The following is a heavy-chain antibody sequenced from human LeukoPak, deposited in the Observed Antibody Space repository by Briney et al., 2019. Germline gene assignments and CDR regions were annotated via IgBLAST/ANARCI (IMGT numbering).Heavy chain of an antibody. J-gene: IGHJ4*02. Sequence: GRSLRLSCAASGFTFSAYSMNWVRQPPGKGLEWISYIRSSDNTIFYADSVKGRFTISTDNDKNSLFLQMNSLRDEDTAVYYCARDHDWAFDYWGQGTLVTVSS. CDR2: IRSSDNTI. CDR1: GFTFSAYS. V-gene: IGHV3-48*02. CDR3: ARDHDWAFDY. D-gene: IGHD3-9*01.